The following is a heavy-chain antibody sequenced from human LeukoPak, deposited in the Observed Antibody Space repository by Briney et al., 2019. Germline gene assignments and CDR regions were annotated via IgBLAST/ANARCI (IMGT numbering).Heavy chain of an antibody. D-gene: IGHD3-22*01. V-gene: IGHV4-59*08. CDR2: MYYSGST. CDR3: ARQFDWYYYDSSGYYYSDDAFDI. Sequence: PSETLSLTCTVSGGSISTYYWTWIRQPPGKGLEWIGYMYYSGSTNYNPSLKGRATISVDTSKNQFSLKLSSVTAADTAVYYCARQFDWYYYDSSGYYYSDDAFDIWGQGTMVTVSS. J-gene: IGHJ3*02. CDR1: GGSISTYY.